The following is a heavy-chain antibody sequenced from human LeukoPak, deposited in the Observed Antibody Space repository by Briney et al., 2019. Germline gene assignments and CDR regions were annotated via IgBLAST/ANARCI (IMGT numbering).Heavy chain of an antibody. CDR3: AKDRPILTGSKNFDY. CDR1: GFAFSNYG. V-gene: IGHV3-30*02. J-gene: IGHJ4*02. D-gene: IGHD3-9*01. Sequence: PGGSLRLSCAASGFAFSNYGMHWVRQTPGKGLEWVAFIRYDGSNKYYADSVKGRFAISRDNSKNTLYLQVNSLRAEDTAVYYCAKDRPILTGSKNFDYWGQGTLVTVSS. CDR2: IRYDGSNK.